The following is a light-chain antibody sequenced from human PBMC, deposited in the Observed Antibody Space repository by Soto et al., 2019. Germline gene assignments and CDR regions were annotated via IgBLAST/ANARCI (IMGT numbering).Light chain of an antibody. J-gene: IGKJ1*01. V-gene: IGKV1-8*01. CDR2: AAS. CDR1: QGISSY. CDR3: QQYYNYPST. Sequence: AIRMTQSPSSFSASTGDRVTITCRASQGISSYLAWYQQKPGKAPKLLIYAASTWQTGVPSRFSGSGSGTDFTLTISFLQSEDCATYYCQQYYNYPSTFGQGTKVEIK.